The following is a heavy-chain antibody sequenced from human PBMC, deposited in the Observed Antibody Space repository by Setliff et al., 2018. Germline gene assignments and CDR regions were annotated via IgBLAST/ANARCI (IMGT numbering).Heavy chain of an antibody. Sequence: ASVKVSCKASGYTFTAFYIHWVRQAPGQGLEWMGRITPNSGDTNYAQKFQGRVTMTRDTSKNTLYVQMNNLRAEDTAVYYCARDRHVLSSTWDIYSFDYWGQGTLVTVSS. CDR1: GYTFTAFY. V-gene: IGHV1-2*06. CDR2: ITPNSGDT. J-gene: IGHJ4*02. CDR3: ARDRHVLSSTWDIYSFDY. D-gene: IGHD6-13*01.